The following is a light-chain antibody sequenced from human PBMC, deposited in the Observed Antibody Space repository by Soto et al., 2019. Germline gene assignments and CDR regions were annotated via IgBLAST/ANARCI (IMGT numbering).Light chain of an antibody. V-gene: IGLV2-8*01. CDR1: SSDVGGYDY. Sequence: QSVLTQPPSASGSPGQSVTISCTGTSSDVGGYDYVSWYQQHPDKAPKLMIYEVTIRPSGVSDRFPGSKSGNTASLTVSGLQAEDEADYYCSSYTGGNPSYVFGTGTKVTVL. CDR2: EVT. J-gene: IGLJ1*01. CDR3: SSYTGGNPSYV.